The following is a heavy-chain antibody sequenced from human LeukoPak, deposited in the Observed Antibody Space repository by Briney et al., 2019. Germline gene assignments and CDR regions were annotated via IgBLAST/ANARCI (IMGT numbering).Heavy chain of an antibody. CDR2: FDPEDGET. CDR1: GYTLTELS. D-gene: IGHD4-23*01. J-gene: IGHJ4*02. CDR3: ATADGGSLIFDC. Sequence: ASVKVSCKVSGYTLTELSMHWVRQAPGKGLEWMGGFDPEDGETIYAQKFQGRVTMTEDTSTDTAYMELSSLRSEDTAVYYCATADGGSLIFDCWGQGTLVTVSS. V-gene: IGHV1-24*01.